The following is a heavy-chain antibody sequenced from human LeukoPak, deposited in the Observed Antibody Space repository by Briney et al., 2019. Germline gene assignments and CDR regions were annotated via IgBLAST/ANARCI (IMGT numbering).Heavy chain of an antibody. J-gene: IGHJ4*02. V-gene: IGHV4-59*01. Sequence: PETLSLTCTVAGGSISIDYWSWIRQPPGEGLEWVGYIYYIGSTNYNTSLKSRITISVDTSKSHSSLKLSSVTAADTAVYYCARVVGATGSSDYWGQGALVTVSP. CDR3: ARVVGATGSSDY. CDR1: GGSISIDY. CDR2: IYYIGST. D-gene: IGHD1-26*01.